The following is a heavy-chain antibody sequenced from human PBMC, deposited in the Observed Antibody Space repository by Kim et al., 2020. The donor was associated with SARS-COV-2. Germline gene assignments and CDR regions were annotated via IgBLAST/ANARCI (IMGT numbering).Heavy chain of an antibody. CDR2: IKSKTDGGTT. CDR3: TTEDTEVVVIMDEDFDY. J-gene: IGHJ4*02. D-gene: IGHD3-22*01. Sequence: GGSLRLSCAASGFTFSNAWMSWVRQAPGKGLEWVGRIKSKTDGGTTDYAAPVKGRFTISRDDSKNTLYLQMNSLKTEDTAVYYCTTEDTEVVVIMDEDFDYWGQGTLVTVSS. V-gene: IGHV3-15*01. CDR1: GFTFSNAW.